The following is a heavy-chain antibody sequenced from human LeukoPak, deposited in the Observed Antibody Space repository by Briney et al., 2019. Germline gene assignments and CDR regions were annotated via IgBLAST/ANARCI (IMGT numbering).Heavy chain of an antibody. Sequence: GRSLRLSCAASGFTFSSYGMYWVRQAPGKGLEWVAVIWYDGSNKYYADSVKGRFTISRDNSKNTLYLQMNSLRAEDTAVYYCAKLFGGWYSSGWYGDYWGQGTLVTVSS. CDR3: AKLFGGWYSSGWYGDY. CDR1: GFTFSSYG. J-gene: IGHJ4*02. D-gene: IGHD6-19*01. V-gene: IGHV3-33*06. CDR2: IWYDGSNK.